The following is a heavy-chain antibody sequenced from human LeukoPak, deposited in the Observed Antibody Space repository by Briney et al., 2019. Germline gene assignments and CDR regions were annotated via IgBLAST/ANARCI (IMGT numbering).Heavy chain of an antibody. CDR1: GGSISSYY. D-gene: IGHD3-22*01. V-gene: IGHV4-4*09. CDR3: ASHGGIFDSSGYSYYYYMDV. J-gene: IGHJ6*03. Sequence: SETLSLTCSVSGGSISSYYWSWIRQPPGKGLEWIGAIYTSGSPNYNPSPMSRVTTSANTSKNQLYLKLSLVTDADTAVYYCASHGGIFDSSGYSYYYYMDVWGKGTTVAVSS. CDR2: IYTSGSP.